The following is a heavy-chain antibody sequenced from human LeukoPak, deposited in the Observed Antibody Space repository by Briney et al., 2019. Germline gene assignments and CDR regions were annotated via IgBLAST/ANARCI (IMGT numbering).Heavy chain of an antibody. CDR1: GFTFDDYA. CDR2: ISWNSGSI. J-gene: IGHJ4*02. D-gene: IGHD1-26*01. V-gene: IGHV3-9*01. CDR3: AKDDGATYSYFDY. Sequence: GRSLRLPCAASGFTFDDYAMHWVRQAPGKGLEWDSGISWNSGSIDYADSVKGRFTISRDNAKNSLFLQMNSLRAEDTALYYCAKDDGATYSYFDYWGQGTLVTVSS.